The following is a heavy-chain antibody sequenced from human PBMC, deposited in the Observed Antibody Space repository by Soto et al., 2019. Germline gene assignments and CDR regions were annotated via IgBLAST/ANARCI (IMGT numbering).Heavy chain of an antibody. CDR2: IYSDGST. D-gene: IGHD2-2*01. Sequence: EVQLMETGGGLIQPGGSVRLSCAVSGFTVSSYYMNWVRQTPGKGLEWVSVIYSDGSTYYADSVKGRFTISRDNSKNTLYLQMNSLRAEDTAMYYCARHAAASYCTSTSCSGGFDPWGQGTLVTVSS. CDR3: ARHAAASYCTSTSCSGGFDP. CDR1: GFTVSSYY. V-gene: IGHV3-53*02. J-gene: IGHJ5*02.